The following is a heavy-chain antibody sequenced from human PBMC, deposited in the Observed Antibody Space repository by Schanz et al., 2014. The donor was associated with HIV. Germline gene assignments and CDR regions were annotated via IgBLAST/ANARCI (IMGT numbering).Heavy chain of an antibody. CDR1: GYTFTSYG. D-gene: IGHD3-10*01. J-gene: IGHJ4*02. Sequence: QVQLVQSGAEVKKPGSSVKVSCKASGYTFTSYGITWVRQAPGQGLEWMGWISTYNGNTIYAQKFQGRVTMTTDTSTSTAYMELRSLRSDDTAVYYCARDQNVISMVRGVMGGVDYWGQGTLVTVSS. CDR3: ARDQNVISMVRGVMGGVDY. CDR2: ISTYNGNT. V-gene: IGHV1-18*01.